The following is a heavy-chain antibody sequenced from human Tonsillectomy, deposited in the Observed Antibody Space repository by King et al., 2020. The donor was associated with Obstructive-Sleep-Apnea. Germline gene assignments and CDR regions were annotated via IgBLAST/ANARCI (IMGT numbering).Heavy chain of an antibody. V-gene: IGHV3-30*04. CDR2: ISYDGSNK. CDR1: GFTFSSYA. Sequence: VQLVESGGGVVQPGRSLRLSCAASGFTFSSYAMHWVRQAPGKGLEWVAVISYDGSNKYFADSVKGRFTISRDNSKNTLYLQMNSLRVEDMAVYYCAGGLWFGESNYFDFWGQGTLVTVSS. CDR3: AGGLWFGESNYFDF. J-gene: IGHJ4*02. D-gene: IGHD3-10*01.